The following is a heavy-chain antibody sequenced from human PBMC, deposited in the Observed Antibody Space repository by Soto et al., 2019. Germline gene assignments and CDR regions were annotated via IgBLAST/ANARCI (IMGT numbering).Heavy chain of an antibody. CDR3: ASPDAYKGYYNGMDV. J-gene: IGHJ6*02. Sequence: QVQLVQSGAEVKKPGSSVKVSCKASGGTFSSHAISWVRQAPGQGLEWMGGLIPILGTANYAQKFQGRVTITADESTNTAYMDLSSLRSEDTAVYYCASPDAYKGYYNGMDVWGQGTTVTVSS. V-gene: IGHV1-69*12. CDR2: LIPILGTA. D-gene: IGHD1-1*01. CDR1: GGTFSSHA.